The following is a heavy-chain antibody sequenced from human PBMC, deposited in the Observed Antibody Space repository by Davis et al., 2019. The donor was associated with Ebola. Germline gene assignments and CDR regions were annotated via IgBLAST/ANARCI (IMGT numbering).Heavy chain of an antibody. CDR2: INPNDGRT. V-gene: IGHV1-46*03. CDR3: TTPGGQESGYDVFDI. CDR1: GYTFTNYG. Sequence: ASVKVSCKASGYTFTNYGISWVRQAPGQGLEWMGMINPNDGRTIYAQKFQGRVTVTRDTSTTTVYMDLSSLRSEDTALYYCTTPGGQESGYDVFDIWGQGTMVTVSS. J-gene: IGHJ3*02. D-gene: IGHD5-12*01.